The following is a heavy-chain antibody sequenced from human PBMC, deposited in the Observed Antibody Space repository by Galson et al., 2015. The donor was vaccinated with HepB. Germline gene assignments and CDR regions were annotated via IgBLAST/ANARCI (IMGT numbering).Heavy chain of an antibody. D-gene: IGHD3-10*01. V-gene: IGHV5-51*01. CDR2: IYPGDSDT. J-gene: IGHJ4*02. CDR1: GYSFTSYW. CDR3: ARQEGSGLYASGSSFDH. Sequence: QSGAEVKKPGESLKISCKASGYSFTSYWIGWVRHLPGKGLEWMGIIYPGDSDTRYSPSFQGQITISADKSISTAYLQWSSLKASDSANYYCARQEGSGLYASGSSFDHWGQGALVTVSS.